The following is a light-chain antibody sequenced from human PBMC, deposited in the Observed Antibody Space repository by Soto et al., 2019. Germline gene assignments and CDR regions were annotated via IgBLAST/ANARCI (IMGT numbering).Light chain of an antibody. J-gene: IGLJ1*01. CDR3: SSYTTSNTRQIV. V-gene: IGLV2-14*01. Sequence: QSVLTHPASVSGSPGQSITISCTGTSSDVGGYNYVSWYQPHPGKAPKFMIYDVSNRPSGVSNRFSGSKSGNTVSLTISGLQAEDEADYYCSSYTTSNTRQIVFGTGTKVTVL. CDR1: SSDVGGYNY. CDR2: DVS.